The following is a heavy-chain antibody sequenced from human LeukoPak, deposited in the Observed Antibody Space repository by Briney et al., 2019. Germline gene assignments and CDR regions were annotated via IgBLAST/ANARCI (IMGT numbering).Heavy chain of an antibody. CDR2: ISYDGRSK. D-gene: IGHD6-19*01. CDR3: AEAVSGWEFDY. CDR1: GLTFSSYG. V-gene: IGHV3-30*18. Sequence: GGSLRLSCAASGLTFSSYGMHCVRQAPGKGLEWVAVISYDGRSKYYADSMKGRFTISRDNSKNTLYLQMNSLRDEDTAVYYCAEAVSGWEFDYWGQGTLVTVSS. J-gene: IGHJ4*02.